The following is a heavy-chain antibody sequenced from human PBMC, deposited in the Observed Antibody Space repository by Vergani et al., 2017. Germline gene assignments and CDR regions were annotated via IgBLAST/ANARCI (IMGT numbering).Heavy chain of an antibody. CDR1: GGNIDFSA. CDR3: ARGANHVLEPAAMAFDM. J-gene: IGHJ3*02. Sequence: EVHLVESGGGLVQPGRSLRLSCVASGGNIDFSAMHWVRQAPGKGLEWVSGVSWNSDNIQYADSVKGRFTISRDNAKNSLYLQVNSLRAEDTALYYCARGANHVLEPAAMAFDMCGQGTMVTVSS. CDR2: VSWNSDNI. D-gene: IGHD2-2*01. V-gene: IGHV3-9*01.